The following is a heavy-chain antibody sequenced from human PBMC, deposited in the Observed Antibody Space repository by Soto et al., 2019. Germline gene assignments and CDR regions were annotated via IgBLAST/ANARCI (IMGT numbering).Heavy chain of an antibody. CDR1: GGSISSYY. CDR3: AAYPSRMVYASFDY. CDR2: IYYSGST. V-gene: IGHV4-59*01. Sequence: SETLSLTCTVSGGSISSYYWSWIRQPPGKGLEWIGYIYYSGSTNYNPSLKSRVTISVDTSKNQFSLKLSPVTAADTAVYYCAAYPSRMVYASFDYWGQGTLVTVSS. D-gene: IGHD2-8*01. J-gene: IGHJ4*02.